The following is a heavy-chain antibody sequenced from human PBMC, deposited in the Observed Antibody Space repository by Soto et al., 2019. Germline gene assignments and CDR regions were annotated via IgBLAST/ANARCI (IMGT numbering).Heavy chain of an antibody. CDR3: ARDKTPGYDFWEGYYGMDV. CDR1: GFTVSSNY. J-gene: IGHJ6*02. D-gene: IGHD3-3*01. CDR2: IYSGGST. V-gene: IGHV3-53*01. Sequence: EVQLVESGGGLIQPGGSLRLSCAASGFTVSSNYMSWVRQAPGKGLEWVSVIYSGGSTYYADSVKGRFTISRDNSKNTLYLQMNSLRAEDTAVYYCARDKTPGYDFWEGYYGMDVWGQGTTVTVSS.